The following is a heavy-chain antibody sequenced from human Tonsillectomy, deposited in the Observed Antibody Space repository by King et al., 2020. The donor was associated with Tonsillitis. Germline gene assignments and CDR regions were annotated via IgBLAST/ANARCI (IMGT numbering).Heavy chain of an antibody. CDR3: ARGSYDSSDYPYDVFDI. V-gene: IGHV3-48*02. J-gene: IGHJ3*02. CDR2: ISPSGTTI. Sequence: VQLVESGGGLVQPGGSLRLSCAASGFSFNYYNINWVRQAPGKGLEWVSYISPSGTTIYYADSVKGRFTISRDNAKNSLYLQMNSLRDEDTAVYYCARGSYDSSDYPYDVFDIWGQGTMVTVSS. CDR1: GFSFNYYN. D-gene: IGHD3-22*01.